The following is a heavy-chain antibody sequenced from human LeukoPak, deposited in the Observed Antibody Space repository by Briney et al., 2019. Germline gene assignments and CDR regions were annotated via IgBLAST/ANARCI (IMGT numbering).Heavy chain of an antibody. CDR3: ARGGCSGGSCSDY. CDR2: INHSGST. CDR1: GGSFSGYY. V-gene: IGHV4-34*01. D-gene: IGHD2-15*01. J-gene: IGHJ4*02. Sequence: PSETLSLTCAVYGGSFSGYYWSWIRQPPGKGLEWIGEINHSGSTNYNPSLKSRVTISVDTSKNQFSLKLSSVTAADTAVYYCARGGCSGGSCSDYWGQGTLVTVSS.